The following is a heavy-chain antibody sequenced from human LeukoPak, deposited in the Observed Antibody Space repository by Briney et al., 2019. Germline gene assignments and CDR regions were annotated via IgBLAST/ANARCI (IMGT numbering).Heavy chain of an antibody. Sequence: GGSLRPSCAASGFTFSDSYMDWVRQAPGKGLQWVGRIRNKPHSYTTDYAASVKGRFTISRDDSQSSMFLQMNSLKTEDTAVYYRVRVRHGDYFDPWGLGTLVTVSS. CDR2: IRNKPHSYTT. CDR3: VRVRHGDYFDP. CDR1: GFTFSDSY. J-gene: IGHJ4*02. V-gene: IGHV3-72*01. D-gene: IGHD4-17*01.